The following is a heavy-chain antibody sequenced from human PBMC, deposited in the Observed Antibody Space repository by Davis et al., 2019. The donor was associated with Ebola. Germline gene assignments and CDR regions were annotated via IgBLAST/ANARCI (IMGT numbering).Heavy chain of an antibody. CDR1: PYTFTRYA. CDR3: ARDPSGWYYFDY. J-gene: IGHJ4*02. Sequence: ASVQVSCKASPYTFTRYAMHSVRHPPGQRLEWMGWINAGNGNTKYSQKFQGRVTITRDTSASTAYMELSSLRSEDTAVYYCARDPSGWYYFDYWGQGTLVTVSS. D-gene: IGHD6-19*01. CDR2: INAGNGNT. V-gene: IGHV1-3*01.